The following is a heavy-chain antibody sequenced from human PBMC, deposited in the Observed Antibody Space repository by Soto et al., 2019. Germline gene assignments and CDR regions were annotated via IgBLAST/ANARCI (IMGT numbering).Heavy chain of an antibody. D-gene: IGHD6-13*01. CDR3: AKDPGYSSKSDY. CDR1: GFTFRSHA. V-gene: IGHV3-23*01. J-gene: IGHJ4*02. Sequence: PGGSLRLSCAASGFTFRSHAMSWVRQAPGKGLEWVSAISGSGGSTYYADSVKGRFTISRDNSKNTLYLQMNSLRAEDTAVYYCAKDPGYSSKSDYWGQGTLVTVSS. CDR2: ISGSGGST.